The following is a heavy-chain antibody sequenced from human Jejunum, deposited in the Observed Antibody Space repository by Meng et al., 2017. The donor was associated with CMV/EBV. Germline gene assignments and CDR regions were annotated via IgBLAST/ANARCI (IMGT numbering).Heavy chain of an antibody. Sequence: LSRRSYYWAWLRQPPGKGLEWIGSIYYSGTTFYHPSLKSRVTISGDMSNNQFSLTLSSLTAADTAVFYCARGVLEVSNYYYGMDVWGQGTTVTVSS. V-gene: IGHV4-39*01. D-gene: IGHD2-8*02. CDR2: IYYSGTT. CDR3: ARGVLEVSNYYYGMDV. J-gene: IGHJ6*02. CDR1: LSRRSYY.